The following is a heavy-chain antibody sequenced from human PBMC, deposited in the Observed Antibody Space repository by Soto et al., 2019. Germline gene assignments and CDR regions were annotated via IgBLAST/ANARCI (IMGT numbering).Heavy chain of an antibody. J-gene: IGHJ3*02. CDR3: ARVMEWLVLGAFDI. V-gene: IGHV3-30-3*01. Sequence: VAVISYDGSNKYYADSVKGRFTISRDNSKNTLYLQMNSLRAEDTAVYYCARVMEWLVLGAFDIWGQGTMVTVSS. D-gene: IGHD6-19*01. CDR2: ISYDGSNK.